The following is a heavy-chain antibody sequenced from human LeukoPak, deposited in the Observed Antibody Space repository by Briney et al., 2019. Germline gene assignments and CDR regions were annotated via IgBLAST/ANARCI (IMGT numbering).Heavy chain of an antibody. J-gene: IGHJ5*02. CDR2: IYYSGST. D-gene: IGHD3-22*01. CDR1: GGSISSYY. V-gene: IGHV4-59*01. Sequence: PSETLSLTCTVSGGSISSYYWSWIRQPPGKGLDWIGYIYYSGSTNYNPSLKSRVTISVDTSKNQFSLKLSSVTAADTAVYYCARGGDYYDSSGRSYNWFDPWGQGTLVTVSS. CDR3: ARGGDYYDSSGRSYNWFDP.